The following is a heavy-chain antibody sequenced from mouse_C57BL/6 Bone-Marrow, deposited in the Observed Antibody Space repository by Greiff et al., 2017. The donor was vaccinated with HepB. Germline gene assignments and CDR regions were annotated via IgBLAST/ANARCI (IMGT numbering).Heavy chain of an antibody. CDR3: ARRGGDGPAWFAR. V-gene: IGHV1-7*01. J-gene: IGHJ3*01. Sequence: VQLQQSGAELAKPGASVKMSCRASGYNFLNYWIHWIKQRPGQGLEWIGYINPTTTSTKYNQKFQDKATLTADKSSSTAYIQLISLTSEDSAVYDCARRGGDGPAWFARWGQGTLVTVSA. D-gene: IGHD2-3*01. CDR2: INPTTTST. CDR1: GYNFLNYW.